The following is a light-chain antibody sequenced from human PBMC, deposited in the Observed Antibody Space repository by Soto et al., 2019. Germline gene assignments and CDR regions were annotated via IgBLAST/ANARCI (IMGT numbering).Light chain of an antibody. CDR2: AAS. Sequence: DIQMTQSPSPLYASVRDRVTITCRASRSIRSYLNWYQQKPGKAPKLLIYAASSLQSGVPSRFSGSGSGTDFTLTISRLQPEDFATYYCQQSYSTPRTFCQGTKVDIK. CDR3: QQSYSTPRT. CDR1: RSIRSY. V-gene: IGKV1-39*01. J-gene: IGKJ1*01.